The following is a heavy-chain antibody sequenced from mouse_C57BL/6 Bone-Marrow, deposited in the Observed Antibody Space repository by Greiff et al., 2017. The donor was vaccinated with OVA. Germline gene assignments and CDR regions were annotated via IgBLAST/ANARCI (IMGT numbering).Heavy chain of an antibody. D-gene: IGHD2-5*01. V-gene: IGHV1-74*01. J-gene: IGHJ4*01. CDR2: IHPSASDS. CDR3: AIKSYSNYEEGSAMDY. Sequence: QVQLQQPGAELVQPGASVKVSCMASGYTFTSYWMHWVKQRPGQGLEWIGRIHPSASDSNSNQTFTGKATLTVDKAYCTAYMQLSRLTSEDSAVYCCAIKSYSNYEEGSAMDYWGQGTSVTVSS. CDR1: GYTFTSYW.